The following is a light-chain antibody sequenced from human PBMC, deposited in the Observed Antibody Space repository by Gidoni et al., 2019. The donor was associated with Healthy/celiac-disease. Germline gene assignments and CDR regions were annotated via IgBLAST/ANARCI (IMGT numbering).Light chain of an antibody. CDR3: SSYTSSSTLGGVV. CDR2: DVS. J-gene: IGLJ2*01. V-gene: IGLV2-14*01. CDR1: SSDVGGYNY. Sequence: QSALTPPASVSGSPGQSITISCTGTSSDVGGYNYVSWYQQHPGKAPKLMIYDVSNRPSGVSNRFSGSKSGNTASLTISGLQAEDEADYYCSSYTSSSTLGGVVFGGGTKLTVL.